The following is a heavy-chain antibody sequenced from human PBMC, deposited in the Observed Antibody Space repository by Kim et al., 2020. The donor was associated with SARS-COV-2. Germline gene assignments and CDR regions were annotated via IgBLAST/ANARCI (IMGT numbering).Heavy chain of an antibody. CDR3: ATARIVGAYNWFDP. J-gene: IGHJ5*02. Sequence: ASVKVSCKVSGYTLTELSMHWVRQAPGKGLEWMGGFDPEDGETIYAQKFQGRVTMTEDTSTDTAYMELSSLRSEDTAVYYCATARIVGAYNWFDPWGRGTLVTVSS. V-gene: IGHV1-24*01. D-gene: IGHD1-26*01. CDR2: FDPEDGET. CDR1: GYTLTELS.